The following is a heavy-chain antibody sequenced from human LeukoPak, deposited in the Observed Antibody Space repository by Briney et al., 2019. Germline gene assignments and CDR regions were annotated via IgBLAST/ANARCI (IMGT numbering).Heavy chain of an antibody. V-gene: IGHV3-30*04. CDR1: GFTFSSYA. D-gene: IGHD3-22*01. CDR2: ISYDGSNK. CDR3: ARDNYYDSSGYYYVWARAFDI. J-gene: IGHJ3*02. Sequence: GGSLRLSCAASGFTFSSYAMHWVRQAPGKGLEWVAVISYDGSNKYYADSVKGRFTISRDNSKNTLYLQMNSLRAEDTAVYYCARDNYYDSSGYYYVWARAFDIWGQGTMVTVSS.